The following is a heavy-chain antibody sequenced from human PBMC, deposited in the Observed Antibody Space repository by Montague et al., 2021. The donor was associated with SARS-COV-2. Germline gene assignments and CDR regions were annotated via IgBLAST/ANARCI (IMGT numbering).Heavy chain of an antibody. Sequence: CAISGDSVSSNSAAWNWIRQSPSRGLEWLGRTYYRSKWYNDYAVSVKSRITINPDTSKNQFSLQLNSVTPEDTAAYYCARDTRIQLWFDRDYYYGMDVWGQGTTVTVSS. J-gene: IGHJ6*02. CDR1: GDSVSSNSAA. CDR3: ARDTRIQLWFDRDYYYGMDV. CDR2: TYYRSKWYN. V-gene: IGHV6-1*01. D-gene: IGHD5-18*01.